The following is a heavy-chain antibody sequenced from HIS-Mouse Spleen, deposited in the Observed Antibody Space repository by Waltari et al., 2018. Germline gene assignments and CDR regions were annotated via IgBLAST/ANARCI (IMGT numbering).Heavy chain of an antibody. D-gene: IGHD6-19*01. CDR2: ISYDGSNK. J-gene: IGHJ4*02. V-gene: IGHV3-30*18. Sequence: QVQLVESGGGVVQPGRSLGLSWSDFGFSFSRFCMAGVRQTPGKGLEWVAVISYDGSNKYYADSVKGRFTISRDNSKNTLYLQMNSLRAEDTAVYYCAKASSGWLDYWGQGTLVTVSS. CDR1: GFSFSRFC. CDR3: AKASSGWLDY.